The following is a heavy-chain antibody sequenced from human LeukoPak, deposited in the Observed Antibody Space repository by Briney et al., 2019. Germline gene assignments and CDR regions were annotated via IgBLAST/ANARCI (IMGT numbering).Heavy chain of an antibody. CDR3: ASDPLVATGYFDY. D-gene: IGHD5-12*01. J-gene: IGHJ4*02. CDR2: IIPIFGAA. V-gene: IGHV1-69*13. CDR1: GGTFSSYA. Sequence: SVKVSCKASGGTFSSYAISWVRQAPGQGLEWMGGIIPIFGAANYAQKFQGRVTITADESTSTAYMELSSLRSEDTAVYYCASDPLVATGYFDYWGQGTLVTVSS.